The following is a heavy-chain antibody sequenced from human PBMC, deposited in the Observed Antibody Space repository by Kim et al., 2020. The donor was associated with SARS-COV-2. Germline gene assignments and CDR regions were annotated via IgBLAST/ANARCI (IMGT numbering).Heavy chain of an antibody. V-gene: IGHV3-23*01. Sequence: GGSLRLSCAASGFTFSSYAMSWVRQAPGKGLEWVSAISGSGGSTYYADSVKGRFTISRDNSKNTLYLQMNSLRAEDTAVYYCAKENVGPLEIGYCTNGVCYVRGGAFDIWGQGTMVTVSS. D-gene: IGHD2-8*01. J-gene: IGHJ3*02. CDR3: AKENVGPLEIGYCTNGVCYVRGGAFDI. CDR2: ISGSGGST. CDR1: GFTFSSYA.